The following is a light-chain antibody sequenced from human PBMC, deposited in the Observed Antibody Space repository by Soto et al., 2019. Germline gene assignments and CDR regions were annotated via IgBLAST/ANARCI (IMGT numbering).Light chain of an antibody. CDR1: QSVSVH. CDR3: VQRTTWPWT. V-gene: IGKV3-11*01. Sequence: EIVLTQSPGTLSLSPGERATLSCRASQSVSVHLAWYQQKPGQAPRLLIYDASNRATGVPARFGGSGSGTDFTLTISSLEPEDFAVYHCVQRTTWPWTCGQGSRVEVK. J-gene: IGKJ1*01. CDR2: DAS.